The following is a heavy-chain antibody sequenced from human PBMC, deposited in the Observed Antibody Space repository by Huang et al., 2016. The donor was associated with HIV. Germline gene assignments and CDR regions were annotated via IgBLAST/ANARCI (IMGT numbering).Heavy chain of an antibody. CDR2: IREDSGQK. CDR3: ARDPFIKAFDI. CDR1: DFEFSSYW. J-gene: IGHJ3*02. V-gene: IGHV3-7*01. Sequence: EVQLVESGGGLVQPGGSLRLSCSASDFEFSSYWMMWLRQVPGKGLEWVASIREDSGQKDYLDSVKGRFIISRDNPKKSLYLQMNNLRAEDAAVYYCARDPFIKAFDIWGQGTLVTVSS.